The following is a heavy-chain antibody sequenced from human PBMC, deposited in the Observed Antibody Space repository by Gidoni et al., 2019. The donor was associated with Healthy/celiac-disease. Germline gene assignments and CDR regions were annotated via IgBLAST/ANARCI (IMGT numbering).Heavy chain of an antibody. CDR1: GGSISSSSYY. CDR3: ARRSSGRYYWFDP. CDR2: IYYSGLT. D-gene: IGHD1-26*01. J-gene: IGHJ5*02. Sequence: QLQLQESGPGLVKPSETLSLTGTVSGGSISSSSYYWGWIRQPPGKGLEWSGSIYYSGLTYYHPSLKSRVTLSVDPSTNQFSLQLSSVPAADTAVYYCARRSSGRYYWFDPWGQGTLVTVSS. V-gene: IGHV4-39*01.